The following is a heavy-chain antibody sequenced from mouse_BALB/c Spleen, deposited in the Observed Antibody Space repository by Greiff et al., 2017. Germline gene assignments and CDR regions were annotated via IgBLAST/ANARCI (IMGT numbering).Heavy chain of an antibody. Sequence: VQLQQSGAELAKPGASVKMSCKASGYTFTSYWMHWVKQRPGQGLEWIGYINPSTGYTEYNQKFKDKATLTADKSSSTAYMQLSSLTSEDSAVYYCARRGYGSSYPDVWGAGTTVTVSS. D-gene: IGHD1-1*01. J-gene: IGHJ1*01. CDR3: ARRGYGSSYPDV. CDR1: GYTFTSYW. V-gene: IGHV1-7*01. CDR2: INPSTGYT.